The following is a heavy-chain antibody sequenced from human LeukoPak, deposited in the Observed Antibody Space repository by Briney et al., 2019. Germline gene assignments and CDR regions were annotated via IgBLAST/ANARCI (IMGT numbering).Heavy chain of an antibody. CDR2: ITSSSNTV. Sequence: GGSLRLSCAASGFTFSNYNMFWARQAPGKGLEWVSYITSSSNTVHYADSVKGRFTISRDNSKDTLSLQMISLRAEDTAVYYCAKGGYTYGLFDYWGQGTLVTVSS. CDR3: AKGGYTYGLFDY. J-gene: IGHJ4*02. CDR1: GFTFSNYN. V-gene: IGHV3-48*01. D-gene: IGHD5-18*01.